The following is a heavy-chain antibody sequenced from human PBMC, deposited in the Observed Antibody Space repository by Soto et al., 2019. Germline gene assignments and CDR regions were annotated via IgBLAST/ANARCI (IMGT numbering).Heavy chain of an antibody. Sequence: QVQLQESGPGLVKPSQTLSLTCTVSGGSISSGDYYWSWIRQPPGKGLEWIGYIYYSRSTYYNPSLKTRVTISVDTSKRQFSLKLSSVTAADTAVYYCAGEAPGVRRFYFDYWGQGTLVTVSS. CDR1: GGSISSGDYY. J-gene: IGHJ4*02. CDR2: IYYSRST. D-gene: IGHD3-10*01. CDR3: AGEAPGVRRFYFDY. V-gene: IGHV4-30-4*01.